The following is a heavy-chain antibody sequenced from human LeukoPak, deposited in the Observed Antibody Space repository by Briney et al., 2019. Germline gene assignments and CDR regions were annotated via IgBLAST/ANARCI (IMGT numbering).Heavy chain of an antibody. CDR2: IYSTGST. V-gene: IGHV4-4*07. CDR1: GGSISSYY. Sequence: SETLSLTCTVSGGSISSYYWSWIRQPAGKGLEWIGRIYSTGSTNYNPSLKSRVTMSVDTSKNQFSLRLRSVTAADTAVYYCARQLASAGTAGFDFWGQGALVTVSS. D-gene: IGHD6-13*01. CDR3: ARQLASAGTAGFDF. J-gene: IGHJ4*02.